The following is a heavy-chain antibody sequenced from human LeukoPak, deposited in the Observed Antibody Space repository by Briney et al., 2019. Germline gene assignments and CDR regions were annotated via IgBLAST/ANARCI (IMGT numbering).Heavy chain of an antibody. V-gene: IGHV4-59*01. CDR2: IYYSGST. J-gene: IGHJ4*02. D-gene: IGHD6-13*01. CDR1: GGSISSYY. Sequence: SETLSLTCTVSGGSISSYYWSWIRQPPGKGLEWIGYIYYSGSTNYNPSLKSRVTISVDTSKNQFSLKLSSVTAADTAVYYCARMYSSSWYELDYWGQGTLVTVSS. CDR3: ARMYSSSWYELDY.